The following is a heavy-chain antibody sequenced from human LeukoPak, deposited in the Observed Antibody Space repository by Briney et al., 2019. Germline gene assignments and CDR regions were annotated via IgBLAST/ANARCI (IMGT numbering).Heavy chain of an antibody. V-gene: IGHV1-2*02. Sequence: ASVKVSCKASGYTFTNYGITWVRQAPGQGLEWMGWINPNSGASNYAQKFQGRVTMTRDTSISTAYMELSSLRSDDTAVYYCAREAFTTVTTATDAFDFWGQGTMVTVSS. CDR2: INPNSGAS. CDR3: AREAFTTVTTATDAFDF. D-gene: IGHD4-17*01. CDR1: GYTFTNYG. J-gene: IGHJ3*01.